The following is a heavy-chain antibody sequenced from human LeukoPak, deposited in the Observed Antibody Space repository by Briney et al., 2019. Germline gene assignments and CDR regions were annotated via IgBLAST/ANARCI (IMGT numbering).Heavy chain of an antibody. CDR2: ISAYNGDT. J-gene: IGHJ3*02. V-gene: IGHV1-18*01. D-gene: IGHD4-17*01. CDR1: GYSFSSYG. Sequence: ASVKVSCKASGYSFSSYGFTWVRQAPGQGLEWMGWISAYNGDTNYAQKFQGRVTMTEDTSTDTAYMELSSLRSEDTAVYYCATAPTVTTYALNAFDIWGQGTMVTVSS. CDR3: ATAPTVTTYALNAFDI.